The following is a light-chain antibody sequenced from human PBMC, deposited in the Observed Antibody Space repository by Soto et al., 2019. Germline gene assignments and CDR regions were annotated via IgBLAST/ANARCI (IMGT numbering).Light chain of an antibody. V-gene: IGLV2-14*01. CDR2: EVS. CDR1: SSDVGGYNY. Sequence: QSVLTQPASVSGSPGQSITISCTGTSSDVGGYNYVSWYQQHPGKAPKLMIYEVSNRPSGVSNRFSGSKSGNTASLTISGLQAEDEADYYCCSYAGSKTLVFGGGTKLTVL. CDR3: CSYAGSKTLV. J-gene: IGLJ2*01.